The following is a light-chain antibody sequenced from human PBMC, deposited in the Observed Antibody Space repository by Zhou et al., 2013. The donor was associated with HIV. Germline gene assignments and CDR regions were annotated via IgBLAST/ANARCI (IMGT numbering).Light chain of an antibody. Sequence: DIQMTQSPSSLSASVGDRVTITCRASQSISGYLNWYQQKPGKAPRLLIYAASTLQSGVPSRFSGYRSGTDFTLTISSLQSEDFATYYCQQYHTFPWTFGQG. CDR1: QSISGY. CDR3: QQYHTFPWT. J-gene: IGKJ1*01. V-gene: IGKV1-39*01. CDR2: AAS.